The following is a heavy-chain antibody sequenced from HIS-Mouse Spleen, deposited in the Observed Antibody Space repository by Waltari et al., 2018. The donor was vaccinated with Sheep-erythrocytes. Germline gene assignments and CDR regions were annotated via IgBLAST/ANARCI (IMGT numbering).Heavy chain of an antibody. V-gene: IGHV3-21*01. CDR3: ARAGYSGEYYFDY. CDR2: ISSSSSYI. CDR1: GFTFSSYS. Sequence: EVQLVESGGGLVKPGGSLRLSCAASGFTFSSYSMNWVRQAPGKGLGWVSSISSSSSYICYAESVKGRFTISRDNAKNSLYLQMNSLRAEDTAVYYCARAGYSGEYYFDYWGQGTLVTVSS. J-gene: IGHJ4*02. D-gene: IGHD5-12*01.